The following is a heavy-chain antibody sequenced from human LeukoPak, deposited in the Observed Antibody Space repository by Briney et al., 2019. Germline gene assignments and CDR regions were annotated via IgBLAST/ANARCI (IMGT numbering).Heavy chain of an antibody. D-gene: IGHD3-22*01. CDR2: IRYNGDTI. Sequence: GGFLRLSCAASGFNFGGYGMHWVRQAPGKGLEWVAYIRYNGDTIHYADSVQGRFTISRDNSKNTVYLQMNSLRAEDTAVYYCAKEEGYYYDSSGYYDYWGQGTLVTVSS. J-gene: IGHJ4*02. CDR3: AKEEGYYYDSSGYYDY. CDR1: GFNFGGYG. V-gene: IGHV3-30*02.